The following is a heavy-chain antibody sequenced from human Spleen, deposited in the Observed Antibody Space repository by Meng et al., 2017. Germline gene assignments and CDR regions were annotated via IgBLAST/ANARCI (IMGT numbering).Heavy chain of an antibody. J-gene: IGHJ2*01. CDR2: INHSGDT. Sequence: QLHQWAPILLNPTEPLSLTCVVYGGSFSGYYWSWIRQPQGKGLEWIGEINHSGDTNYNPSLKSRVTISVDTSKNQFSLNLSSVTAADTAVYYCARVRGYSSSSAYWYFDLWGRGTLVTVSS. CDR1: GGSFSGYY. CDR3: ARVRGYSSSSAYWYFDL. V-gene: IGHV4-34*01. D-gene: IGHD6-6*01.